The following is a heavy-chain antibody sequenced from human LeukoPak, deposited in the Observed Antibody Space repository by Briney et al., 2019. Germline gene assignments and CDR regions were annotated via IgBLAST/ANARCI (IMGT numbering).Heavy chain of an antibody. Sequence: ASMMVSCKASGYTFTNYGISWVRQAPGQGLEWVGSISVYNGNTNYAENLQGRVTVTTDTSTNTAYMELRSLRSDDTAVYYCARDLRSGSVPPPFDYWGQGTLVTVSS. CDR3: ARDLRSGSVPPPFDY. CDR2: ISVYNGNT. J-gene: IGHJ4*02. V-gene: IGHV1-18*04. D-gene: IGHD5-12*01. CDR1: GYTFTNYG.